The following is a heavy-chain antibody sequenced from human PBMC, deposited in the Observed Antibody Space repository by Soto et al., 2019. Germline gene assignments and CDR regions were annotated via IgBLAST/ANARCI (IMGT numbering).Heavy chain of an antibody. CDR1: YA. Sequence: YARGRVSKKHGKGLEWIGIIYPGDSDTIYSPSFQGQVTISADKSISTACLQWSSLKASDTAMYYCARHGGTPDYGEYHRLHSWGAGPLVT. CDR3: ARHGGTPDYGEYHRLHS. CDR2: IYPGDSDT. V-gene: IGHV5-51*01. J-gene: IGHJ5*01. D-gene: IGHD4-17*01.